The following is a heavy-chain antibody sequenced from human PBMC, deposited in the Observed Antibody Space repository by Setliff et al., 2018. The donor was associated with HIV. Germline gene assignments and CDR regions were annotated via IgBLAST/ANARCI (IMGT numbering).Heavy chain of an antibody. Sequence: GGSLRLSCAAPGFTFVAHAMNWVRQAPGKGLDWVSVISESGYSADSVKGRFAISRDNSKNMLYLQMNNLTTEDTAVYYCVNRAWLESWGQGTLVTVSS. CDR2: ISESG. CDR1: GFTFVAHA. CDR3: VNRAWLES. V-gene: IGHV3-23*01. J-gene: IGHJ4*02.